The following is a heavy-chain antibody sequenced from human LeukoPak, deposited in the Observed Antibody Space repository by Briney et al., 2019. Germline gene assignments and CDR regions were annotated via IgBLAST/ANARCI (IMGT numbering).Heavy chain of an antibody. V-gene: IGHV3-11*04. J-gene: IGHJ6*03. Sequence: GGSLRLSCAASGFTFGDYYMSWIRQAPGKGLEWVSYISSSGSTIYYADSVKGRFTISRDNAKNSLYLQMNSLRAEDTAVYYCARDPQRSYGPPYYMDVWGKGTTVTVSS. CDR1: GFTFGDYY. D-gene: IGHD3-10*01. CDR2: ISSSGSTI. CDR3: ARDPQRSYGPPYYMDV.